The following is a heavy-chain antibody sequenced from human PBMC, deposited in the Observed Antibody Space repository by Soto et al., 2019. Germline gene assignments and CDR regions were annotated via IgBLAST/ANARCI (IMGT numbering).Heavy chain of an antibody. J-gene: IGHJ6*02. CDR2: TIPALGKT. Sequence: GASVKVSCKTSGDNFKKNVFMWVRQAPGQGLEWMGGTIPALGKTHYIERFQGRVTITVDDATRTVYMEVRDLTSEDTAIYYGARGPFRPSAMGVWGQGTTVTVSS. CDR1: GDNFKKNV. D-gene: IGHD3-10*01. CDR3: ARGPFRPSAMGV. V-gene: IGHV1-69*10.